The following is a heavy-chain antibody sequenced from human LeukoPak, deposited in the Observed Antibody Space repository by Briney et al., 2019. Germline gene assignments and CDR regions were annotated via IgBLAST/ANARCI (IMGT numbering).Heavy chain of an antibody. CDR3: ARDASSGWYGMNAFDI. CDR2: INHSGST. J-gene: IGHJ3*02. Sequence: SETLSLTCAVYGGSFSGYYWSWIRQPPGKGLEWIGEINHSGSTNYNPSLKSRVTISVDTSKNQFSLKLSSVTAADTAVYYCARDASSGWYGMNAFDIWGQGTMVTVSS. CDR1: GGSFSGYY. V-gene: IGHV4-34*01. D-gene: IGHD6-19*01.